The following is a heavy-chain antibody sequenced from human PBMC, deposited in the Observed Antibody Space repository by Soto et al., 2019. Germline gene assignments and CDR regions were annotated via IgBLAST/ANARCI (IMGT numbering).Heavy chain of an antibody. J-gene: IGHJ4*02. V-gene: IGHV3-7*05. Sequence: PGGSLRLSCAASGFIFSSYWMSWVRQAPGKGLEWLTKIKQDGTDKYYVDSVRGRFTISRDNAKYSLYLQMDSLRAEDTAVYYCATESSFRCDHWGQGTLVTVS. CDR1: GFIFSSYW. D-gene: IGHD3-10*01. CDR3: ATESSFRCDH. CDR2: IKQDGTDK.